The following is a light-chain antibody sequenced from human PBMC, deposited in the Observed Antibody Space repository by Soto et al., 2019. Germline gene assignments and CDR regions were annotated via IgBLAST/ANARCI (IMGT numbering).Light chain of an antibody. Sequence: QAVVTQEPSLTVPPGGTVTLTCGSSTGAVTNGHYPYWFQQKPGQAPRTLIYDTTNRHSWTPARFSGSLLGGKAALTLSGAQPEDEAEYYCLLSYNGPYVFGTGPKVTVL. V-gene: IGLV7-46*01. CDR3: LLSYNGPYV. CDR1: TGAVTNGHY. J-gene: IGLJ1*01. CDR2: DTT.